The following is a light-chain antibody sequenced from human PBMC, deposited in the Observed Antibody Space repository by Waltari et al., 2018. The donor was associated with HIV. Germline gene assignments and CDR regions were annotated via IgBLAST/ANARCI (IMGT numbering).Light chain of an antibody. V-gene: IGKV2-30*01. J-gene: IGKJ1*01. CDR1: QSLVYSDGNTY. Sequence: VVMTQSPLSLPVTLGQPASISCRSRQSLVYSDGNTYLNWFQQRPGQSPRRLIYKVSNRDSVVPDRFSGSGSGTDFTLKISRVEAEDVGIYYCMQGTHWPRTFGQGTKVEIK. CDR3: MQGTHWPRT. CDR2: KVS.